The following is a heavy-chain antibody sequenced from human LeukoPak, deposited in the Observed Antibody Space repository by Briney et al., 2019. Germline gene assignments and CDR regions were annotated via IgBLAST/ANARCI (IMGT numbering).Heavy chain of an antibody. CDR3: AKEHDYSNAAPEWGFDS. CDR2: ISGSSSHT. CDR1: GFTFSIYA. V-gene: IGHV3-23*01. J-gene: IGHJ4*02. Sequence: GGSLKLSCAASGFTFSIYAMSWVRQAPGKGLEWVSGISGSSSHTMDADSVRGRFTISRDNTRNTLYLHMNSLRAEDTALYYCAKEHDYSNAAPEWGFDSWGQGTLVTVSS. D-gene: IGHD3-3*01.